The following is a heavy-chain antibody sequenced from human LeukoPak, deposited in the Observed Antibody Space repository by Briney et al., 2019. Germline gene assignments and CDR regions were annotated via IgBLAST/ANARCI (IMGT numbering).Heavy chain of an antibody. D-gene: IGHD3-22*01. J-gene: IGHJ4*02. CDR2: TYYTSKWYH. CDR3: AREVGNVFGY. CDR1: GDSVSRNTAA. Sequence: SQTLSLTCGISGDSVSRNTAAWNWIRQSPSRGLEWLGRTYYTSKWYHDYALSVKSRITINPGTSKNQVSLQLNSASPEDTAVYYCAREVGNVFGYWGQGTLVTVSS. V-gene: IGHV6-1*01.